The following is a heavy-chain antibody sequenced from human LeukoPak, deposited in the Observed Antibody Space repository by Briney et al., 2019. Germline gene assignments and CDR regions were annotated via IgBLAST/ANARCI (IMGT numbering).Heavy chain of an antibody. CDR3: ARDVGITMVRGVIMSRYYFDY. D-gene: IGHD3-10*01. J-gene: IGHJ4*02. V-gene: IGHV4-4*07. CDR2: IYTSGST. Sequence: PSETLSLTCTVSGGSISSYYWSWIRQPAGKGLEWIGRIYTSGSTNYNPSLKSRVTMSVDTSKNQFSLKLSSVTAADTAVYYCARDVGITMVRGVIMSRYYFDYWGQGTLVTVSS. CDR1: GGSISSYY.